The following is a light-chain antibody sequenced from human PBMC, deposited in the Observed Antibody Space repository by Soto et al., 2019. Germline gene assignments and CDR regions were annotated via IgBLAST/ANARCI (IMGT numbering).Light chain of an antibody. CDR3: QQYNNWPQT. Sequence: EIVMTQSPATLSVSPGERATLSCRASQSVSSRLAWYQQKPGQAPRLLIYDASTRATGIPDRFSGSGSGTEFTLTISSLQSEDFAVYCCQQYNNWPQTFGQGTKVE. V-gene: IGKV3-15*01. CDR1: QSVSSR. J-gene: IGKJ1*01. CDR2: DAS.